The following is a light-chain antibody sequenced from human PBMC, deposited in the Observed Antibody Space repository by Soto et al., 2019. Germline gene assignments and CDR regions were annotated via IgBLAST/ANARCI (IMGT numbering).Light chain of an antibody. CDR2: GSS. CDR3: QQFYNWPRT. CDR1: QSVSSN. J-gene: IGKJ1*01. V-gene: IGKV3-15*01. Sequence: EIVMTQSPGTLSVSPGERATLSCRASQSVSSNLAWYQQKPGQAPRRLIYGSSTRATGIPARFSGSGSETEFTLTISSLQSADIAVYYCQQFYNWPRTFGQGTKVEIK.